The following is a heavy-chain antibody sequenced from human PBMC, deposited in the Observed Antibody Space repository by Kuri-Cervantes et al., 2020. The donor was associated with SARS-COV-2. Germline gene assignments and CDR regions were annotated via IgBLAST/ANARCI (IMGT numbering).Heavy chain of an antibody. D-gene: IGHD3-22*01. CDR3: AKGAYYYDSSGYSGDY. CDR1: GFTFDDYA. V-gene: IGHV3-9*01. J-gene: IGHJ4*02. Sequence: GGSLRLSCAASGFTFDDYAMHWVRQAPGKGLEWVSGISWNSGSIGYADSVKGRSTISRDNAKNSLYLQMNSLRAEDTAVYYCAKGAYYYDSSGYSGDYWGQGTLVTVSS. CDR2: ISWNSGSI.